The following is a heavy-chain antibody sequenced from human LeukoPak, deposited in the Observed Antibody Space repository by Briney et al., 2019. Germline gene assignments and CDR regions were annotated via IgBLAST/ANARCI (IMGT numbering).Heavy chain of an antibody. CDR1: GFTFSTYA. V-gene: IGHV3-30*04. D-gene: IGHD4-11*01. CDR3: AREGPYSSFDY. Sequence: PGGSLRLSCAASGFTFSTYAMHWVRQAPGEGLEWVAVISYDGRIKYYADSVRGRFTISRDNSKNTLSLQMNSLRPEDTAVFYCAREGPYSSFDYWGQGTLVTVSS. J-gene: IGHJ4*02. CDR2: ISYDGRIK.